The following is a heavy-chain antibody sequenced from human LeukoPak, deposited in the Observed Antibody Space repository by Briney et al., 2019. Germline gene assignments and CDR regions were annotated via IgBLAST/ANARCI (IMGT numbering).Heavy chain of an antibody. Sequence: PSETLSLTCTVSGGSISSGDYYWSWIRQPPGKGLEWIGYIYYSGSTYYNPSLKSRVTTSVDTSKNQFSLKLSSVTAADTAVYYCARGGVYYDFWSGYYTGYFDYWGQGTLVTVSS. CDR2: IYYSGST. CDR3: ARGGVYYDFWSGYYTGYFDY. CDR1: GGSISSGDYY. D-gene: IGHD3-3*01. J-gene: IGHJ4*02. V-gene: IGHV4-30-4*08.